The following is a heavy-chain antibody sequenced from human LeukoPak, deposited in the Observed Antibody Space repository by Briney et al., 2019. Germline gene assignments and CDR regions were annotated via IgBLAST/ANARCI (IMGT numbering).Heavy chain of an antibody. CDR2: INHSGST. V-gene: IGHV4-34*01. J-gene: IGHJ6*04. Sequence: SETLSLTCAVYGGSFSGYYWSWIRQPPGKGLEWIGEINHSGSTNYNPPLKSRVTISVDTSKNQFSLKLSSVTAADTAVYYRARGGGVQLERRYYYGMDVWGKGTTVTVSS. CDR1: GGSFSGYY. D-gene: IGHD1-1*01. CDR3: ARGGGVQLERRYYYGMDV.